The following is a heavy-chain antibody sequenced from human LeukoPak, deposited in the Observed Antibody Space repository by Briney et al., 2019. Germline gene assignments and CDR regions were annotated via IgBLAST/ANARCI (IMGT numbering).Heavy chain of an antibody. Sequence: AASVTVSCKASGYTFTSYAISWVRQAPGQGLEWMGGIIPIFGTANYAQKFQGRVTITADESTSTAYMELSSLRSEDTAVYYCARVGMDCGGDCYDYFDYWSQGTLVTVSS. V-gene: IGHV1-69*13. CDR1: GYTFTSYA. J-gene: IGHJ4*02. D-gene: IGHD2-21*02. CDR2: IIPIFGTA. CDR3: ARVGMDCGGDCYDYFDY.